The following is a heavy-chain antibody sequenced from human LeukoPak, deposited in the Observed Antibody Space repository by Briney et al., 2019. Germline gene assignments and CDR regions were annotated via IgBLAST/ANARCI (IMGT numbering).Heavy chain of an antibody. Sequence: ASVKVSCKASGYTFTGYYMHWGRQAPGQGLEWMGWINPKSGGTNYAQKFQGRVTMTRDTSISTAYMELSGLRSDDTAVYYCAREYSSSSGRLFDYWGPGTLVTVSS. V-gene: IGHV1-2*02. CDR3: AREYSSSSGRLFDY. CDR1: GYTFTGYY. D-gene: IGHD6-6*01. CDR2: INPKSGGT. J-gene: IGHJ4*02.